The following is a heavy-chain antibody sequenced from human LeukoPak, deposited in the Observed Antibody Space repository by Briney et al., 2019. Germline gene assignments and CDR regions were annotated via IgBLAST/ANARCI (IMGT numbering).Heavy chain of an antibody. J-gene: IGHJ4*02. V-gene: IGHV4-34*01. CDR3: ARTRILWFGELRVPFDY. CDR2: INHSGST. Sequence: SETLSLTCAVYGGSFSGYYWSWIRQPPGKGPEWIGEINHSGSTNYNPSLKSRVTISVDTSKNQFSLKLSSVTAADTAVYYCARTRILWFGELRVPFDYWGQGTLVTVSS. D-gene: IGHD3-10*01. CDR1: GGSFSGYY.